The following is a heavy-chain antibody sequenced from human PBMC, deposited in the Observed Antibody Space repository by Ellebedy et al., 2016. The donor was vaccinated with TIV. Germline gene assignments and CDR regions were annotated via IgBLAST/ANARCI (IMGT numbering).Heavy chain of an antibody. CDR2: IISDGTTT. J-gene: IGHJ4*02. Sequence: GESLKISCAASGFTFSSYWMDWVRQAPGKGLVWVSRIISDGTTTFYADSVKGRFTISRDNAKNTLYLQMTSLTAEDTAVYYCARVGGSNPFDYWGQGTLVTVSS. CDR1: GFTFSSYW. V-gene: IGHV3-74*01. D-gene: IGHD3-16*01. CDR3: ARVGGSNPFDY.